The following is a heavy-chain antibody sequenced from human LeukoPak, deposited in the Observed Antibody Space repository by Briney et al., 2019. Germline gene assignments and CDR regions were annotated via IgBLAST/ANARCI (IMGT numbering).Heavy chain of an antibody. Sequence: ASVTVSCKASGGTFSSYAISWVRQAPRQGLEWMGGIIPIFGTANYAQKFQGRVTITADESTSTAYMELSSLRSEDTAVYYCARGGSGWSNFDYWGQGTLVTVSS. J-gene: IGHJ4*02. D-gene: IGHD6-19*01. CDR3: ARGGSGWSNFDY. CDR1: GGTFSSYA. CDR2: IIPIFGTA. V-gene: IGHV1-69*13.